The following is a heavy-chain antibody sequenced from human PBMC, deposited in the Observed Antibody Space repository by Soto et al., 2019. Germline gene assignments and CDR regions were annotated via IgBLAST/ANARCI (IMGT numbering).Heavy chain of an antibody. CDR1: GFTFSGYG. Sequence: GGSLRLSCAASGFTFSGYGMRWVRQAPGKGLEWVAVISYDGSNKYYADSVKGRFTISRDNSKNTLYLQMNSLRTEDTAVYYCAKDRPRGNGPSYTGMDVWGQGTTVTVSS. V-gene: IGHV3-30*18. CDR2: ISYDGSNK. J-gene: IGHJ6*02. CDR3: AKDRPRGNGPSYTGMDV. D-gene: IGHD1-1*01.